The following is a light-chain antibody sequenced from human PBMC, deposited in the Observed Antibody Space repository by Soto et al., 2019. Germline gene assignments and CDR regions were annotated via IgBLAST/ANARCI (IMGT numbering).Light chain of an antibody. CDR1: QSVRNY. CDR2: DVS. Sequence: EIVFPRSPDILSLSPGAEATLSCTASQSVRNYLAWYQQKPGQAPRLLIYDVSSRATDIPARFSGSGFGTDFTLTISSLEPEDFALYYCQHRANWPPTFGQGTRLENK. V-gene: IGKV3-11*01. J-gene: IGKJ5*01. CDR3: QHRANWPPT.